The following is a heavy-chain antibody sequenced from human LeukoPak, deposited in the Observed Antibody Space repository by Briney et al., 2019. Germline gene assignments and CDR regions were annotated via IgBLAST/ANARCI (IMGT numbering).Heavy chain of an antibody. D-gene: IGHD2/OR15-2a*01. CDR3: AGHHPRNTVDF. J-gene: IGHJ4*02. Sequence: SETLSLTCAVYGGSFSGYYWSWIRQPPGKGLEWIGEINHSGSTNYNPSLKSRVTISVDTSKNQFSLKLSSVTAADTSVYYCAGHHPRNTVDFWGQGTLVTVSS. CDR2: INHSGST. V-gene: IGHV4-34*01. CDR1: GGSFSGYY.